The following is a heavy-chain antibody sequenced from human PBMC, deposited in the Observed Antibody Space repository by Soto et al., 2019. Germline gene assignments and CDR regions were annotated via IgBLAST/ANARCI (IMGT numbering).Heavy chain of an antibody. CDR3: ARGAVVAATRWFDP. D-gene: IGHD2-15*01. CDR2: IYYSGST. CDR1: GGSISSGDYY. Sequence: SETLSLTCTVSGGSISSGDYYWSWIRQPPGKGLEGIGYIYYSGSTYYNPSLKSRVTIAVDTSKNQFSLKLSSVTAADTAVYYCARGAVVAATRWFDPWGQGTLVTVSS. J-gene: IGHJ5*02. V-gene: IGHV4-30-4*01.